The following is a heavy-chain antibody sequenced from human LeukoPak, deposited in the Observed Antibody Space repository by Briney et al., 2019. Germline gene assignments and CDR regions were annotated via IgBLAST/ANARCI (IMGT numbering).Heavy chain of an antibody. Sequence: PGGSLRLSCAASGFTFSSYSMNWVRQAPGKGLEWVSSISSSSSYIYYADSVKGRFTISRDNAKNSLYLQMNSLRAEDTAVYYCARPGVKEYSSSWYPYYYYGMDVWGQGTTVTVSS. V-gene: IGHV3-21*01. D-gene: IGHD6-13*01. J-gene: IGHJ6*02. CDR3: ARPGVKEYSSSWYPYYYYGMDV. CDR2: ISSSSSYI. CDR1: GFTFSSYS.